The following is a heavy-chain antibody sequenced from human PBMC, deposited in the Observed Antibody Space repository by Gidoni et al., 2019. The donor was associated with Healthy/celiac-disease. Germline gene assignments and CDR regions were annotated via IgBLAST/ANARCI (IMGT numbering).Heavy chain of an antibody. D-gene: IGHD3-16*01. V-gene: IGHV3-33*01. CDR3: ARERRGGFDY. CDR1: GLTFSSYG. Sequence: QVQLVESGGGVVQPGSSLRSSCAASGLTFSSYGIHWVRQAPGRGLEWVAVIWYDGSNKYYADSVKGRFTISRDNSKNTLYLQMNSLRAEDTAVYYCARERRGGFDYWGQGNLVTVSS. J-gene: IGHJ4*02. CDR2: IWYDGSNK.